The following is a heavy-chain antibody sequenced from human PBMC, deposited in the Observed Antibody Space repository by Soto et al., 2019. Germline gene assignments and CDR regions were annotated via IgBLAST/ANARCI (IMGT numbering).Heavy chain of an antibody. J-gene: IGHJ6*02. CDR1: GDSVSSNSAA. V-gene: IGHV6-1*01. D-gene: IGHD3-3*01. CDR2: THYRSKWYK. CDR3: ARGGFWSGYWSYYYYGMDV. Sequence: SLTLSLPCAISGDSVSSNSAAWNWIRQSPARGLEWLGRTHYRSKWYKDYAVYVKSRITINPDASKNKFSLQLNTVTPEDTAVYYCARGGFWSGYWSYYYYGMDVWGQGTTVTVSS.